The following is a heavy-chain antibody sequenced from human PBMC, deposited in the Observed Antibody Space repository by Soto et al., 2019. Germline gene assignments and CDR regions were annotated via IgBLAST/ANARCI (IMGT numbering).Heavy chain of an antibody. CDR1: GFSLSTGGMG. CDR3: VHSRCGGDCLQSYSSHYYYGMDI. CDR2: IYWDDDR. D-gene: IGHD2-21*02. V-gene: IGHV2-5*02. Sequence: QITLKESGPTLVKPTQTLTLTCTFSGFSLSTGGMGVGWIRQPPGKALEWLALIYWDDDRRYRLSLMSRPTIAKDTSKNQVVLTMTNMDPVDTATYYCVHSRCGGDCLQSYSSHYYYGMDIWGQGTTVTVSS. J-gene: IGHJ6*02.